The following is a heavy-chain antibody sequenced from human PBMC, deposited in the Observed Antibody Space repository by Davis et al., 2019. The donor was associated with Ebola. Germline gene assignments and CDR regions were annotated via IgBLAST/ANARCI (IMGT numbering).Heavy chain of an antibody. V-gene: IGHV1-24*01. D-gene: IGHD2-15*01. CDR2: FDPEDAEP. CDR3: AAGGLGGGFDV. Sequence: AASVKVSCKVSGYTLTELSMHWVRQAPGKGLEWMGYFDPEDAEPIYAQKFQDRVTMTEDTSTDTAYMELRSLRSEDTALYYCAAGGLGGGFDVWGHGTMVTVSS. CDR1: GYTLTELS. J-gene: IGHJ3*01.